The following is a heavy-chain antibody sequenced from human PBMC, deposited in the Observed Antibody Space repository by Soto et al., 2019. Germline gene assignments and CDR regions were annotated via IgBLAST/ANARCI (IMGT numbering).Heavy chain of an antibody. D-gene: IGHD2-2*01. Sequence: GGSLRLSCTASGFTFGDYAMSWFRQAPGKGLEWVGFIRSKAYGGTTEYAASVKGRFTISRDDSKSIAYLQMNSLKTEDTAVYYCTRFPIVVVPAAMSGYFDYWGQGTLVTVSS. V-gene: IGHV3-49*03. CDR3: TRFPIVVVPAAMSGYFDY. CDR2: IRSKAYGGTT. CDR1: GFTFGDYA. J-gene: IGHJ4*02.